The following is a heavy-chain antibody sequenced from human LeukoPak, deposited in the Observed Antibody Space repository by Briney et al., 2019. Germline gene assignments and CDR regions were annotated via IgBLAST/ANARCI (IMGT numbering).Heavy chain of an antibody. CDR3: ARVGVGYYYYMDV. J-gene: IGHJ6*03. Sequence: SSETLSLTCTVSGGSISSYYWSWIRQPPGKGLEWIGEINHSGSTNYNPSLKSRVTISVDTSKNQFSLKLSSVTAADTAVYYCARVGVGYYYYMDVWGKGTTVTVSS. V-gene: IGHV4-34*01. CDR2: INHSGST. D-gene: IGHD2-2*01. CDR1: GGSISSYY.